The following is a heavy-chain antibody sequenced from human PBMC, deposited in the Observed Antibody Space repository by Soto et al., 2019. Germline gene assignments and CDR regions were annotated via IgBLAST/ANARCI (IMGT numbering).Heavy chain of an antibody. CDR3: ARESRYCSGGSCYFLPGIDY. Sequence: QVQLVQSGAEVKKPGSSVKVSCKASGGNFSSYAISWVRQAPGQGLEWMGGVIPIFGTANYAQKFQGRVTITANKPTSTAYMELSSLRSEDTAVYYCARESRYCSGGSCYFLPGIDYWGQGTLVTVSS. CDR2: VIPIFGTA. D-gene: IGHD2-15*01. V-gene: IGHV1-69*14. J-gene: IGHJ4*02. CDR1: GGNFSSYA.